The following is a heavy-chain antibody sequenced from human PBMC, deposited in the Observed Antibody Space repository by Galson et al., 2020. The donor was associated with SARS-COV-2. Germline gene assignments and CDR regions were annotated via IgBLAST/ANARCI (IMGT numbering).Heavy chain of an antibody. CDR3: ARVESGYVDS. CDR2: IYSTGGT. J-gene: IGHJ4*02. D-gene: IGHD3-3*01. Sequence: ETSETLSLTCTVSGGSINGYYWTWIRQPAGKGLEWIGRIYSTGGTNYNPSLKSRFTMSVDTSKNQFSLKVTSVTAADTAVYYCARVESGYVDSWGQGTLVTVSS. CDR1: GGSINGYY. V-gene: IGHV4-4*07.